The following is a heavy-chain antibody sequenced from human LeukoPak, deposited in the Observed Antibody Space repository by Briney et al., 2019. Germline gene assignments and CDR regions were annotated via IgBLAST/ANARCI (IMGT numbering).Heavy chain of an antibody. Sequence: PSETLSLTCTVSGGSISIYYWSWIRQPPGKGLEWIGYIYYSGSTNYNPSLKSRVTISVDTSKNQFSLKLSSVTAADTAVYYCVRGYSSWNPWGQGTLVTVSS. CDR2: IYYSGST. J-gene: IGHJ1*01. CDR1: GGSISIYY. V-gene: IGHV4-59*01. D-gene: IGHD6-13*01. CDR3: VRGYSSWNP.